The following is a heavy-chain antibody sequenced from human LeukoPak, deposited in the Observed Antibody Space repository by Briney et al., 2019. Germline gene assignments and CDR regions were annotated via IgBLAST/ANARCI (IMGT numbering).Heavy chain of an antibody. CDR2: IYINGDT. J-gene: IGHJ5*02. D-gene: IGHD1-7*01. Sequence: PSETLSLTCTVSGDSIRSFYWSWIRQAPGKGLECIGFIYINGDTSYNPSLKGRATLSLDTSKNQFSLRLTSVTAADTAVYYCAKTARTFASWGPGTLVTASS. CDR3: AKTARTFAS. V-gene: IGHV4-4*09. CDR1: GDSIRSFY.